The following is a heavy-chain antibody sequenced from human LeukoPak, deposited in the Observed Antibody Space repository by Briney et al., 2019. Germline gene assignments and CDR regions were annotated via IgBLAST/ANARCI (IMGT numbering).Heavy chain of an antibody. V-gene: IGHV4-30-4*08. D-gene: IGHD6-13*01. CDR2: IYYSGST. CDR3: ASSKQQNAMYYFDY. CDR1: GGSISSGDYY. J-gene: IGHJ4*02. Sequence: PSETLSLTCTVSGGSISSGDYYWRWIRQPPGKGREWIGYIYYSGSTYYNPSLKSRVTISVDTSKNQFSLKLSSVTAADTAVYYCASSKQQNAMYYFDYWGQGTLVTVSS.